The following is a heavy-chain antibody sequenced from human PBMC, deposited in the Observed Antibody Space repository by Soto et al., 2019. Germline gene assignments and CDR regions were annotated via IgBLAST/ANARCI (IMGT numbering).Heavy chain of an antibody. V-gene: IGHV3-15*01. Sequence: GGSLRLSCTGSRFTFSTAWLSWVRQAPGQGLEWVGRIKTKLDGETTAYAAPVKGRFSISRDDSKNTVYLHMNSLTAEDAAVYYCATVGEGSRNWFNPWGQGTRVTVSS. CDR1: RFTFSTAW. CDR2: IKTKLDGETT. CDR3: ATVGEGSRNWFNP. J-gene: IGHJ5*02. D-gene: IGHD3-3*01.